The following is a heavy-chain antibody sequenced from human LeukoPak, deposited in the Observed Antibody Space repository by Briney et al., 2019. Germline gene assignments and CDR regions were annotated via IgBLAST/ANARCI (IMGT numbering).Heavy chain of an antibody. CDR3: ASQQWLVPFDY. V-gene: IGHV4-38-2*02. D-gene: IGHD6-19*01. CDR2: IYHSGST. J-gene: IGHJ4*02. CDR1: GYSISSGYY. Sequence: SETLSLTCTVSGYSISSGYYWGWIWQPPGKGLEWIGSIYHSGSTYYNPSLKSRVTISVDTSKNQFSLKLSSVTAADTAVYYCASQQWLVPFDYWGQGTLVTVSS.